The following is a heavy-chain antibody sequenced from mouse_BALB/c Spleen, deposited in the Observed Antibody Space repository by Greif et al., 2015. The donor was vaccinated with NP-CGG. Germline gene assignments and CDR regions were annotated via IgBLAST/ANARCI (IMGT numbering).Heavy chain of an antibody. CDR1: GYTFTSYW. CDR2: INPSTGYT. Sequence: VQLQQSGAELAKPGASVKMSCKASGYTFTSYWMHWVKQRPGQVLEWIGYINPSTGYTEYNQKFKDKATLTADKSSSTAYMQLSSLTSEDSAVYYWASYYGSSYYFDYWGQGTTLTVSS. D-gene: IGHD1-1*01. J-gene: IGHJ2*01. CDR3: ASYYGSSYYFDY. V-gene: IGHV1-7*01.